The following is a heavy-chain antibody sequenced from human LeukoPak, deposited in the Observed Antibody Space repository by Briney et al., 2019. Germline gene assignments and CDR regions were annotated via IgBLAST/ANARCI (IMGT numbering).Heavy chain of an antibody. CDR3: ARHPMTKYSSSWHSENYYFDY. CDR2: IYYSGST. J-gene: IGHJ4*02. V-gene: IGHV4-39*01. Sequence: SETLSLTCTVSGGSISSSSYYWGWIRQPPGKGLEWIGSIYYSGSTYYNPSLKRRVTISVDTSKNQFSLKLSSVPAADTAVYYCARHPMTKYSSSWHSENYYFDYWGQGTLVTVSS. CDR1: GGSISSSSYY. D-gene: IGHD6-13*01.